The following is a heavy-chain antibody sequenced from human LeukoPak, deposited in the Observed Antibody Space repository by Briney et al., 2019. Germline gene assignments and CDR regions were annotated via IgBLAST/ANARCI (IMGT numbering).Heavy chain of an antibody. J-gene: IGHJ4*02. CDR3: ARDRVAGTSPKTDY. Sequence: GGSLRLSCAASEFTFSNYAMSWVRQAPGKGLEWVSVISGSGGDIQYADSVKGRFTISRDNSKNTLYLQMNSLRAEDTALYYCARDRVAGTSPKTDYWGQGTLVTVSA. V-gene: IGHV3-23*01. CDR1: EFTFSNYA. CDR2: ISGSGGDI. D-gene: IGHD1-7*01.